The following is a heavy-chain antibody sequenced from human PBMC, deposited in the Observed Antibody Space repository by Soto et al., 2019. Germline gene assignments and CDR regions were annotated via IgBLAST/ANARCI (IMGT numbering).Heavy chain of an antibody. J-gene: IGHJ6*02. V-gene: IGHV4-39*01. CDR1: GVSISSSSYY. Sequence: SETLSLTCTISGVSISSSSYYWGWIRQPPGKGLEWIGSIYYSGSTYYNPSLKSRVTISVDTSKNQFSLKLSSVTAADTAVYYCARGRGYSSGWTASGYYGMDVWGQGTTVT. CDR2: IYYSGST. CDR3: ARGRGYSSGWTASGYYGMDV. D-gene: IGHD6-19*01.